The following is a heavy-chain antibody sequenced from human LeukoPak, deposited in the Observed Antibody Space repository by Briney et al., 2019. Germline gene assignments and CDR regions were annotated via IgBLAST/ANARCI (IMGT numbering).Heavy chain of an antibody. CDR2: ISGSGGST. J-gene: IGHJ6*03. D-gene: IGHD6-13*01. CDR3: AKRSSWPQVYYYYYYMDV. Sequence: PGGSLRLSCAASGFTFSSYAMSWVRQAPGKGLEWVSAISGSGGSTYYADSVKGRFTISRDNSKNTLYLQMNSLRAEDTAVYYCAKRSSWPQVYYYYYYMDVWGKGTTVTVSS. V-gene: IGHV3-23*01. CDR1: GFTFSSYA.